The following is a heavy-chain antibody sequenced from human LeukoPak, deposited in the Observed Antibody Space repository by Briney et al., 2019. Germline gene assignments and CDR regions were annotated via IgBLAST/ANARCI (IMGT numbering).Heavy chain of an antibody. D-gene: IGHD5-12*01. CDR2: IYHSGST. J-gene: IGHJ4*02. CDR3: ARQYSGYDAFDY. Sequence: SQTQSLTCAVSGGSISSGGYSWSWIRQPPGKGLEWIGYIYHSGSTYYNPSLKSRVTISVDRSKNQFSLKLSSVTAADTAVCYCARQYSGYDAFDYWGQGTLVTVSS. V-gene: IGHV4-30-2*01. CDR1: GGSISSGGYS.